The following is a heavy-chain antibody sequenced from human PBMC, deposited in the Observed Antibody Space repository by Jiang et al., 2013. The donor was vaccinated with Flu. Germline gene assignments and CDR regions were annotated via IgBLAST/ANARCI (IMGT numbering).Heavy chain of an antibody. CDR3: ARGGYGDFSS. CDR1: GGSISSSY. CDR2: IYYTGST. V-gene: IGHV4-59*13. D-gene: IGHD2-21*02. J-gene: IGHJ5*02. Sequence: LLKPSETLSLTCSVSGGSISSSYWSWIRQPPGKGLEWIGYIYYTGSTNYNPSLKSRVTISIDTSKKQFSLKMTSVTAADTAVYYCARGGYGDFSSWGQGTLVTVSS.